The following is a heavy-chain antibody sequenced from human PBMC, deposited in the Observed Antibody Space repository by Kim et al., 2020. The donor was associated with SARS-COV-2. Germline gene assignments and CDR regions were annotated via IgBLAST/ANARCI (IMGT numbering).Heavy chain of an antibody. V-gene: IGHV3-30-3*01. J-gene: IGHJ5*02. CDR2: ISYDGSNK. D-gene: IGHD3-3*01. CDR3: ARDGRVFWSGFIRRTQNWFDP. Sequence: GGSLRLSCAASGFTFSSYAMHWVRQAPGKGLEWVAVISYDGSNKYYADSVKGRFTISRDNSKNTLYLQMNSLRAEDTAVYYCARDGRVFWSGFIRRTQNWFDPWGQGTLVTVSS. CDR1: GFTFSSYA.